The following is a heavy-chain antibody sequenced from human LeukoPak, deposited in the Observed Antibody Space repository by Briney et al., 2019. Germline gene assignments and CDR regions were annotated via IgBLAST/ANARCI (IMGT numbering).Heavy chain of an antibody. J-gene: IGHJ4*02. CDR3: ARAGSSSPRIDY. V-gene: IGHV4-39*07. CDR1: GGSISSSSTY. Sequence: SETLSLTCTVSGGSISSSSTYWGWVRQPPGKGLEWIGSVYETGRTYYNPSLKSRVTISVDTSKNQFSLKLPSVTAADTAVYYCARAGSSSPRIDYWGQGTLVTVSS. D-gene: IGHD6-6*01. CDR2: VYETGRT.